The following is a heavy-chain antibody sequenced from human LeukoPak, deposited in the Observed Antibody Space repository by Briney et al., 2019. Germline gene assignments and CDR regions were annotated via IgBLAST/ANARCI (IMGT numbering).Heavy chain of an antibody. CDR3: ARDHAASGSFYDY. J-gene: IGHJ4*02. D-gene: IGHD3-10*01. Sequence: GGSLRLSCAASGFTFSSNWMSWVRQAPGKGLEWVASIKKDGSEKYYVDSVKGRFTISRDDAKNSLYLQMNSLRDEDTAVYYCARDHAASGSFYDYWGQGTLVTVSS. CDR1: GFTFSSNW. CDR2: IKKDGSEK. V-gene: IGHV3-7*01.